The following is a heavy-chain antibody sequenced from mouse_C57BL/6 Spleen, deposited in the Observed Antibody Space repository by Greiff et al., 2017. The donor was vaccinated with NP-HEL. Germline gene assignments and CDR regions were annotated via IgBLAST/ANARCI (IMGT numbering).Heavy chain of an antibody. CDR2: IYPSDSET. Sequence: VQLQQSGAELVRPGSSVKLSCKASGYTFTSYWMDWVKQRPGQGLEWIGNIYPSDSETHYNQKFKDKATLTVDKSSSTAYMQLSSLTSEDSAVYYGARGPRYGSSLFAYWGQGTLVTVSA. CDR1: GYTFTSYW. V-gene: IGHV1-61*01. D-gene: IGHD1-1*01. J-gene: IGHJ3*01. CDR3: ARGPRYGSSLFAY.